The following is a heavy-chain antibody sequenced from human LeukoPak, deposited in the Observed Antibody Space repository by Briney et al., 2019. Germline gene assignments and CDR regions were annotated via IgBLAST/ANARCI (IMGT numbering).Heavy chain of an antibody. D-gene: IGHD5-18*01. J-gene: IGHJ4*02. CDR1: GLTFSSYA. Sequence: PGRSLRLSCAASGLTFSSYAMSWVRQAPGKGLEWVSAISGSGGSTYYADSVKGRFTISRDNSKNTLYLQMNSLRAEDTAVYYCAKRGKGYSYGSFDYWGQGTLVTVSS. CDR2: ISGSGGST. V-gene: IGHV3-23*01. CDR3: AKRGKGYSYGSFDY.